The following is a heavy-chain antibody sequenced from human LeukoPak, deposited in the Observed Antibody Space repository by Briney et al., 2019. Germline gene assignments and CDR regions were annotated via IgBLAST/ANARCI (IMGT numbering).Heavy chain of an antibody. CDR3: ARAPSEIGGYYPEYFRH. D-gene: IGHD3-22*01. Sequence: GGSLRLSCAASGFTFSAYWMHWVRQAPGKGLVWVSRIKSDGSTNYADSVKGRFTISRDNAKNTVSLQMNSLRPEDTGVYYCARAPSEIGGYYPEYFRHWGQGTLVTVSS. J-gene: IGHJ1*01. V-gene: IGHV3-74*01. CDR2: IKSDGST. CDR1: GFTFSAYW.